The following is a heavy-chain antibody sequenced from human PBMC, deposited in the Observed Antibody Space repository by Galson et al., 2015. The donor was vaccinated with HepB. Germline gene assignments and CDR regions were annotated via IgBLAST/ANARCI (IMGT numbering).Heavy chain of an antibody. J-gene: IGHJ4*02. CDR1: GFSFSAHT. V-gene: IGHV3-21*06. Sequence: SLRLSCAASGFSFSAHTMTWVRQAPRQGLEWVSSISSFNNFIFFADSAQGRFTISRDNAKNSLYLRMNSLRAEDTAVYYCARVADADYGDHTHFDSWGQGTLVTVSS. CDR2: ISSFNNFI. CDR3: ARVADADYGDHTHFDS. D-gene: IGHD4-17*01.